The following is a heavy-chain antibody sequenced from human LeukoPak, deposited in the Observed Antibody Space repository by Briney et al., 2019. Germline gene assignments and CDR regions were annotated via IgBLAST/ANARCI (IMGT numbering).Heavy chain of an antibody. J-gene: IGHJ4*02. CDR2: INHSGNT. D-gene: IGHD3-10*01. CDR3: ARGVPGL. CDR1: GGSIRSSYYY. V-gene: IGHV4-39*07. Sequence: PSETLSLTCTVSGGSIRSSYYYWGWIRQPPGKGLEWIGQINHSGNTKYNPSLESRITISVDTSRNQFSLKMTSVTAADTAVYYCARGVPGLWGQGTLVTVSS.